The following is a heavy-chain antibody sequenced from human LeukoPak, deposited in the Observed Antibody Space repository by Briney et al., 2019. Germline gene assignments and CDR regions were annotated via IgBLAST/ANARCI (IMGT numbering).Heavy chain of an antibody. CDR3: ARGRVTTTAEKYYFDY. J-gene: IGHJ4*02. V-gene: IGHV1-46*01. CDR2: INPSGGST. Sequence: ASVKVSCKASGYTFTNYHMNWVRQAPGQGLEWMGIINPSGGSTTNAQKFQGRVTITADKSTSTAYMELSSLRSEDTAVYYCARGRVTTTAEKYYFDYWGQGTLVTVSS. CDR1: GYTFTNYH. D-gene: IGHD1-14*01.